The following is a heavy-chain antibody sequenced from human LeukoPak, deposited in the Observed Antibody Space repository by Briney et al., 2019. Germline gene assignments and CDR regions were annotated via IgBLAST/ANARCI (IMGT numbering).Heavy chain of an antibody. V-gene: IGHV1-69*04. Sequence: ASVKVSCKASGGTFSSYTISWVRLAPGQGLEWMGRIIPILGIANYAQKFQGRVTITADKSTSTAYMELSSLRSEDTAVYYCAGDPGYCSSTSCYTDYWGQGTLVTVSS. CDR3: AGDPGYCSSTSCYTDY. CDR1: GGTFSSYT. J-gene: IGHJ4*02. CDR2: IIPILGIA. D-gene: IGHD2-2*02.